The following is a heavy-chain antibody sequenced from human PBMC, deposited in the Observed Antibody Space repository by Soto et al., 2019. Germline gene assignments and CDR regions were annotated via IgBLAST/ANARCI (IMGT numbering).Heavy chain of an antibody. Sequence: QVQLVQSGAEVKKPGASVKVSCKASGYTFTSYGISWVRQAPGQGLEWMGWISAYNGNTNYAQKLQGRVTMTTDTSTSTAYMELRSVRSDDTAVYYCARSEPSYYHFWCGYSQVDYWGQGTLVTVSS. CDR2: ISAYNGNT. D-gene: IGHD3-3*01. V-gene: IGHV1-18*01. J-gene: IGHJ4*02. CDR3: ARSEPSYYHFWCGYSQVDY. CDR1: GYTFTSYG.